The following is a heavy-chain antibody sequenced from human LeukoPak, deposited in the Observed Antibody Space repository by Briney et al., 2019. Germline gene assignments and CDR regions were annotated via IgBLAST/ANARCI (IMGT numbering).Heavy chain of an antibody. Sequence: SETLSLTCTVSGGSISSYYWSWIRQPPGKGLEWIGYIYYSGSTNYNPSLKSRVTISVDTSKNQFSLKLSSVTAADTAVYYCARRGRNSSGWQDYLWGPGTLVTVSS. V-gene: IGHV4-59*01. J-gene: IGHJ4*02. CDR2: IYYSGST. CDR1: GGSISSYY. CDR3: ARRGRNSSGWQDYL. D-gene: IGHD6-25*01.